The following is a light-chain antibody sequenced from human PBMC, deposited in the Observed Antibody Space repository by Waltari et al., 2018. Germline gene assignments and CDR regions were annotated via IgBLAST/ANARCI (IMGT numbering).Light chain of an antibody. J-gene: IGKJ4*01. Sequence: ENVLTQSPGTLSLSPRERATLSCRARQRVGDTYLAWYQQKPGQAPTLLIYGASTRATGIPDRFSGSGSGTDFTLTISRLEPEDVAVYYCHQSGGSGRAFGGGTKVEIK. CDR1: QRVGDTY. CDR2: GAS. CDR3: HQSGGSGRA. V-gene: IGKV3-20*01.